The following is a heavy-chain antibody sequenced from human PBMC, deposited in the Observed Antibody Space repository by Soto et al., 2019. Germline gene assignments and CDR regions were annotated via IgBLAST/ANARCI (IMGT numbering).Heavy chain of an antibody. V-gene: IGHV4-34*01. D-gene: IGHD2-2*02. CDR2: INHSGST. CDR3: ARPYCSSTSCYSRGAFDI. CDR1: GGSFSGYY. Sequence: QVQLQQWGAGLLKPSETLSLTCAVYGGSFSGYYWSWIRQPPGKGLEWIGEINHSGSTNYNPSLKSRVTISVDTSKNQFSLKLSSVTAADTAVYYCARPYCSSTSCYSRGAFDIWGQGTMVTVSS. J-gene: IGHJ3*02.